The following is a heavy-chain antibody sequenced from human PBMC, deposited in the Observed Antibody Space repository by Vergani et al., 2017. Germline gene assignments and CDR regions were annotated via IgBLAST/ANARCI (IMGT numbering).Heavy chain of an antibody. D-gene: IGHD3-22*01. J-gene: IGHJ4*02. CDR1: GFTVSSNY. CDR3: ARLIDSSGYHVPFDY. CDR2: IYSGGST. V-gene: IGHV3-53*04. Sequence: EVQLVESGGGLVQPGGSLRLSCAASGFTVSSNYMSWVRQAPGKGLEWVSVIYSGGSTYYADSVKGRFTISRHNSKNTLYLQMNSLRAEDTAVYYCARLIDSSGYHVPFDYWGQGTLVTVSS.